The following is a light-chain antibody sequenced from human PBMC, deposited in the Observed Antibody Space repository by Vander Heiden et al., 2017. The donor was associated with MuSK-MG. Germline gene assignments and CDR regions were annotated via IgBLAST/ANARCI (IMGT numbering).Light chain of an antibody. CDR2: AAS. Sequence: DIQMTQSPSSLSASVGDRVTITCRASQSISSYLNWYQQKPGKAPKLLIYAASSLQSGVPSRFSGSGYGTDFTLTISSLQPEDFATYYCQQSDSTPALTFGGGTKVXIK. V-gene: IGKV1-39*01. CDR1: QSISSY. CDR3: QQSDSTPALT. J-gene: IGKJ4*01.